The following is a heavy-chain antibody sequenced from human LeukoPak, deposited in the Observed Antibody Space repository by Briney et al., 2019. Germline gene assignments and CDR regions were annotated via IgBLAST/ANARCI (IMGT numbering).Heavy chain of an antibody. CDR3: ARGLIGTVDY. Sequence: PSETLSLTCAVYGGSFSGYYWIWIRQTPGKGLEWIGEINHRGITNYNPSLKSRVTISVDTSKNQFSLRLTSVTAADTAVYYCARGLIGTVDYWGQGTLVTVSS. CDR1: GGSFSGYY. V-gene: IGHV4-34*01. D-gene: IGHD1-1*01. CDR2: INHRGIT. J-gene: IGHJ4*02.